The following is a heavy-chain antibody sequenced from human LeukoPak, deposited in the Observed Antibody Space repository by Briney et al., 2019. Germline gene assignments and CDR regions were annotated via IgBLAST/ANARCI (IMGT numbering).Heavy chain of an antibody. V-gene: IGHV4-59*01. CDR3: ARARDSSGYPDDAFDI. J-gene: IGHJ3*02. CDR1: GGSISSYY. D-gene: IGHD3-22*01. CDR2: IYYSGST. Sequence: SETLSLTCTVSGGSISSYYWSWIRQPPGKGLEWIGYIYYSGSTNYNPSLKSRVTTSVDTSKNQFSLKLSSVTAADTAVYYCARARDSSGYPDDAFDIWGQGTMVTVSS.